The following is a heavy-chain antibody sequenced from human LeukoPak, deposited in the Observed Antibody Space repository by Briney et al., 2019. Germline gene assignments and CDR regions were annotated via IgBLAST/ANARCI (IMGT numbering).Heavy chain of an antibody. CDR3: ARDGSGSYAGGY. Sequence: SETLSLTCTVSGGSISSSSYYWGWIRQPPGKELEWIGSIYYSGSTYYNPSLKSRVTISVDTSKNQFSLKLSSVTAADTAVYYCARDGSGSYAGGYWGQGTLVTVSS. J-gene: IGHJ4*02. D-gene: IGHD3-10*01. CDR2: IYYSGST. CDR1: GGSISSSSYY. V-gene: IGHV4-39*07.